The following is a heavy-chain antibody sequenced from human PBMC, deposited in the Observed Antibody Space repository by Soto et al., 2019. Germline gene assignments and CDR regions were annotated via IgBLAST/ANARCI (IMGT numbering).Heavy chain of an antibody. V-gene: IGHV1-24*01. D-gene: IGHD2-15*01. Sequence: ASVKVSCKVSGYTLTELSMHWVRQAPGKGLEWMGGFDPEDGVTIYAQKFQGRVTMTEDTSTDTAYMELSSLRSEDTAVYYCATTKDCSGGSCYLGGAFDIRGQGTMVTVSS. J-gene: IGHJ3*02. CDR1: GYTLTELS. CDR2: FDPEDGVT. CDR3: ATTKDCSGGSCYLGGAFDI.